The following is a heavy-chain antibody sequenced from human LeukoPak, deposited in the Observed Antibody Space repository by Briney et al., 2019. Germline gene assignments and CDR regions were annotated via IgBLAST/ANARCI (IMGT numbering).Heavy chain of an antibody. J-gene: IGHJ4*02. CDR3: AKDQGGGGGSYISPNYFDY. CDR2: ISGSGGST. D-gene: IGHD1-26*01. V-gene: IGHV3-23*01. Sequence: GGSLRLSCAASGFTFSSYAMSWFRQAPEKGLEWVSAISGSGGSTYYADSVKGRFTISRDNSKNTLYLQMNSLRAEDTAVYYCAKDQGGGGGSYISPNYFDYWGQGTLVTVSS. CDR1: GFTFSSYA.